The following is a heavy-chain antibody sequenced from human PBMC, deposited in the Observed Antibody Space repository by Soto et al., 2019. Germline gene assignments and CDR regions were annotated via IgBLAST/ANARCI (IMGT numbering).Heavy chain of an antibody. Sequence: QVQLQESGPGLVRPSQTLSLTCTVSGASIISLDYYWTWIGQPPGKGLEWIGHIYHTGATYYNPSLESRVVMAVDTPNNQFSLKLSSVTAADTAVFYCARGAVVSLVRGVMGGNWFDPWGQGTLVTVSS. CDR1: GASIISLDYY. CDR3: ARGAVVSLVRGVMGGNWFDP. V-gene: IGHV4-30-4*01. CDR2: IYHTGAT. D-gene: IGHD3-10*01. J-gene: IGHJ5*02.